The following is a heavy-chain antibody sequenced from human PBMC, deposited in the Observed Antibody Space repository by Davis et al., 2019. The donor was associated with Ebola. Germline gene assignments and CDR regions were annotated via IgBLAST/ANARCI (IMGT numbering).Heavy chain of an antibody. CDR2: INHSGST. Sequence: SEPLSLTCAVYGGSFSGYYWSWIRQPPGKGLEWIGEINHSGSTNYNPSLKSRVTISVDTSKNQFSLKLSSVTAADTAVYYCARLQGYWFDPWGQGTLVTVSS. V-gene: IGHV4-34*01. D-gene: IGHD2-15*01. CDR1: GGSFSGYY. CDR3: ARLQGYWFDP. J-gene: IGHJ5*02.